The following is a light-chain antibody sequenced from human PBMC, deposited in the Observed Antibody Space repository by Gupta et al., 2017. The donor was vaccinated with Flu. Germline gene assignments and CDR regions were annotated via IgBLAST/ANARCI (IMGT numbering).Light chain of an antibody. CDR2: GAS. CDR3: QQYYNWPPNT. CDR1: QSVSSN. Sequence: EIVMTQSPATLSVSPGERATLSCRASQSVSSNLAWYQQKPGQAPRLLIYGASTRATGIPARFSGSGSGTEFTLTISSRQSEDFAVYYCQQYYNWPPNTFGEGTKLEIK. J-gene: IGKJ2*01. V-gene: IGKV3D-15*01.